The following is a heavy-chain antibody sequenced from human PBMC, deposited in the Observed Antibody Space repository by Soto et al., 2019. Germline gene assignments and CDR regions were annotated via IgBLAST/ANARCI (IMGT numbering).Heavy chain of an antibody. CDR1: GFTFSNYA. CDR2: ISSNGVGT. J-gene: IGHJ6*03. CDR3: ARREQSDYYYMDV. Sequence: EVQLVESGGGLVKPGGSLRLSCAASGFTFSNYAMDWVRQAPGKVLEYVSGISSNGVGTYYANSVKDRFTISRDNSKNTLYLQMGSLRAEDMALYYCARREQSDYYYMDVWGKGTSVTVSS. D-gene: IGHD6-19*01. V-gene: IGHV3-64*01.